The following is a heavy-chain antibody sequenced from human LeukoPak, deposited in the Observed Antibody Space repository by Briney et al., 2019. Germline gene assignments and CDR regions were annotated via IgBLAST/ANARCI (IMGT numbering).Heavy chain of an antibody. J-gene: IGHJ4*02. Sequence: GGSLRLSCEASGFTFGSFAMYWVRQAPGKGLDWIAGIFGSGGSPHYADSVKGRFTISRDNSKNTVYLQINSLRAEDTAVYYCGKTTAGSSSGQKPAWPVDYWGQGTLVTVSS. CDR2: IFGSGGSP. V-gene: IGHV3-23*01. D-gene: IGHD6-19*01. CDR1: GFTFGSFA. CDR3: GKTTAGSSSGQKPAWPVDY.